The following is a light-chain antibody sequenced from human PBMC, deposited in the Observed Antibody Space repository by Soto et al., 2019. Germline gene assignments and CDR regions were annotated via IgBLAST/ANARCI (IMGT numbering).Light chain of an antibody. CDR3: AAWDDSLNGYV. CDR1: RSNIGSNT. Sequence: QSVLTQPPSASGTPGQRVTIACSGSRSNIGSNTVNWYQQLPGTAPKLLIYSNNQRPSGVPARFSGSKSGTSASLAISGLQSEDEADYYCAAWDDSLNGYVFGTGTKVTVL. J-gene: IGLJ1*01. CDR2: SNN. V-gene: IGLV1-44*01.